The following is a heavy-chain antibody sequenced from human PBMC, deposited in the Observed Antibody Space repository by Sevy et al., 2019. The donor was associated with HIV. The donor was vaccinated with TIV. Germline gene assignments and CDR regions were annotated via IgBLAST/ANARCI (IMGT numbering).Heavy chain of an antibody. V-gene: IGHV4-39*01. D-gene: IGHD4-17*01. Sequence: SETLSLSCTVSGDSITSRTDSWGWVRQPPGKRLEWIGTINYNGRTYYDPSLRRRVTKSVDTSKNKFSLRLNSVTAADTAVYYCARHAMITVTTAHFDYWGQGTLVTVSS. CDR2: INYNGRT. J-gene: IGHJ4*02. CDR1: GDSITSRTDS. CDR3: ARHAMITVTTAHFDY.